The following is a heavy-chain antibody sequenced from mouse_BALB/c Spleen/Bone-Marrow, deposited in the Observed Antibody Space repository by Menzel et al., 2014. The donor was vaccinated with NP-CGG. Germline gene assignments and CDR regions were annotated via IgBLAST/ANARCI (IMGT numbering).Heavy chain of an antibody. CDR2: SNPSNGGS. CDR3: TRSNYGYWYFDV. V-gene: IGHV1S81*02. D-gene: IGHD1-1*01. CDR1: GYTFSNYY. Sequence: QLQQSGAELVKPGASVKLSCKASGYTFSNYYMYWVKQRPGQGLEWIGESNPSNGGSNFNEKFKSKPTLTVDKSSSTAYMQHSSLTSENSTVYYCTRSNYGYWYFDVWGAGTTVTVSS. J-gene: IGHJ1*01.